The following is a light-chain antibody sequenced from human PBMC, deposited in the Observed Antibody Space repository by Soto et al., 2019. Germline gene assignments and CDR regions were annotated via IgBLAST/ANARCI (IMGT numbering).Light chain of an antibody. CDR1: QSVSTN. Sequence: EIVMTQSPSTLSVSPGERATLSCRASQSVSTNLAWYQQKPGQAPRLLIYNALTRATGIPARFSGSGSGTEFTLTISSLQSEDFAFYYCQQRSNWPQVFGQGTRLEI. J-gene: IGKJ5*01. CDR2: NAL. V-gene: IGKV3-15*01. CDR3: QQRSNWPQV.